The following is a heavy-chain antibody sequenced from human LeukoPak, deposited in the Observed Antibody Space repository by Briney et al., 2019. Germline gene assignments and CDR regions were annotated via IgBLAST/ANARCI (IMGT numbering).Heavy chain of an antibody. CDR1: GGYISSYY. Sequence: KASETLSLTCTVSGGYISSYYWSWIRQPPGKGLEWIGYIYYSGSTNYNPSLKSRVTISVDTSKNQFSLKLSSVTAADTAVYYCARETLEYGSGSNNWFDPWGQGTLVTVSS. CDR2: IYYSGST. V-gene: IGHV4-59*01. J-gene: IGHJ5*02. CDR3: ARETLEYGSGSNNWFDP. D-gene: IGHD3-10*01.